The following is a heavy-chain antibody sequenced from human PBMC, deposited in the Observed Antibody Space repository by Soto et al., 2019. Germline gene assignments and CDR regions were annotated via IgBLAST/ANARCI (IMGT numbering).Heavy chain of an antibody. CDR2: TYYRSKWYN. V-gene: IGHV6-1*01. J-gene: IGHJ4*02. D-gene: IGHD2-15*01. Sequence: PSQTLSLTCAISGDSVSSNSAAWNWIRQSPSRGLEWLGRTYYRSKWYNDYAVSVKSRITINPDTSKNQFSLQLNSVTPEDTAVYYCARDFGKYCSGGSCYLLDYWGQGTLVTVSS. CDR1: GDSVSSNSAA. CDR3: ARDFGKYCSGGSCYLLDY.